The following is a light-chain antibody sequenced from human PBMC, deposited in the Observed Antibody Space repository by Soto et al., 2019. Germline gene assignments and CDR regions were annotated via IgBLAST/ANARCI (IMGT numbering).Light chain of an antibody. CDR2: DTS. CDR3: LLSYSGARLVV. V-gene: IGLV7-46*01. CDR1: TGAVTSGHY. J-gene: IGLJ2*01. Sequence: QAVVTQEPSLTVSPGGTVTLTCGSSTGAVTSGHYPYWFQQKPGQAPRTLIYDTSNKHSWTPARFSGSLLGGKAALTLSGAQHDDEAEYYCLLSYSGARLVVFGGGTQLTVL.